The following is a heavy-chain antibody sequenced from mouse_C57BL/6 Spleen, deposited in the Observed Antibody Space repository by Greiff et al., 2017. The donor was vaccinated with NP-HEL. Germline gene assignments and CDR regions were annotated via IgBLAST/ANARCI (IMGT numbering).Heavy chain of an antibody. Sequence: VKLQESGPELVKPGASVKISCKASGYAFSSSWMNWVKQRPGKGLEWIGRIYPGDGDTNYNGKFKGKATLTADKSSSTAYMQLSSLTSEDSAVYFCARGGWLRGYFDVWGTGTTVTVSS. CDR1: GYAFSSSW. J-gene: IGHJ1*03. D-gene: IGHD2-2*01. CDR2: IYPGDGDT. CDR3: ARGGWLRGYFDV. V-gene: IGHV1-82*01.